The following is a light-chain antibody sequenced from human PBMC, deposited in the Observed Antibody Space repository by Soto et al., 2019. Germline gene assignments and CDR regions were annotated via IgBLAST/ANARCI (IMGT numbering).Light chain of an antibody. CDR1: SSDVGGYNY. Sequence: QSALTQPRSVSGSPGQSVTISCTGTSSDVGGYNYVSWYQQHPGKAPKLMIYDVSKRPSGVPDRFSGSKSGNTASLTISGLQAEDEADYYCCSYAGRPRHVVFGGGTKLTVL. J-gene: IGLJ2*01. V-gene: IGLV2-11*01. CDR2: DVS. CDR3: CSYAGRPRHVV.